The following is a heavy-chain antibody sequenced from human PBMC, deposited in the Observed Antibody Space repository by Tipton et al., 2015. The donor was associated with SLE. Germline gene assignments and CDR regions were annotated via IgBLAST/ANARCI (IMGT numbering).Heavy chain of an antibody. V-gene: IGHV4-38-2*01. CDR2: IFHVGST. J-gene: IGHJ4*02. D-gene: IGHD6-13*01. CDR3: ARRRGSSWYEDYFDY. Sequence: TLSLTCAVSGYSISIGYYCGWIRQPPGKGLEWIGSIFHVGSTYYNPSLKSRLTLSVDTSKNQFSLKLSSVTAADTAAYYCARRRGSSWYEDYFDYWGQGSLVTVSS. CDR1: GYSISIGYY.